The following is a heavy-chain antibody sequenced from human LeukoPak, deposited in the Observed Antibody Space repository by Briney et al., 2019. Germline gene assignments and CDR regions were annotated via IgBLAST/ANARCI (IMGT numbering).Heavy chain of an antibody. V-gene: IGHV6-1*01. Sequence: SQTLSLTCAISGDSVSSNRAAWNWIRQSPSRGLEWLGGTFYRSKWYNDYAVSVKGRIIISPDTSKNQFSLQLNSVTPEDTAVYYCARDYDYGAYGTFEDYWGQGTLVTVSS. CDR1: GDSVSSNRAA. D-gene: IGHD4-17*01. J-gene: IGHJ4*02. CDR2: TFYRSKWYN. CDR3: ARDYDYGAYGTFEDY.